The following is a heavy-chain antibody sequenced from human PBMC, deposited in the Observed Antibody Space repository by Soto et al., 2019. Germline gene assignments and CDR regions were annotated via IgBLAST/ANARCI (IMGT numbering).Heavy chain of an antibody. D-gene: IGHD4-4*01. CDR2: IYWDDDK. V-gene: IGHV2-5*02. J-gene: IGHJ4*02. Sequence: QITLEESGPTLVKPTQTLTLTCTFSGFSLSTTRVGVGWVRQPPGKALEWLALIYWDDDKRYSPSLKSRLTITKDTSKNQVVLTMTNMDPVDTATYYCAHIDYSSTLDYWGQGTLVTVSS. CDR3: AHIDYSSTLDY. CDR1: GFSLSTTRVG.